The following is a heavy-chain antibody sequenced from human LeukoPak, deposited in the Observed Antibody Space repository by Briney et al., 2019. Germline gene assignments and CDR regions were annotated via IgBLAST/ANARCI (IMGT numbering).Heavy chain of an antibody. CDR2: IYHSGST. V-gene: IGHV4-38-2*02. Sequence: SETLSLTCTVSGYSISSGYYWGWIRQPPGKGLEWIGSIYHSGSTYYNPSLKSRVTISVDTSKNQFSLKLSSVTAADTAVYYCASGPRITIFGVVIINKPGNWFDPWGQGTLVTVSS. D-gene: IGHD3-3*01. J-gene: IGHJ5*02. CDR1: GYSISSGYY. CDR3: ASGPRITIFGVVIINKPGNWFDP.